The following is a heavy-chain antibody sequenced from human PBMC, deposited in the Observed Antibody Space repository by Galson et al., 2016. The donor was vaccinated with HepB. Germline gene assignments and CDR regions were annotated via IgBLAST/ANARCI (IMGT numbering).Heavy chain of an antibody. Sequence: SETLSLTCTVYSGSFSAYSWNWIRQTPGRGLEWIGEITHRGSGNYSPSLKSRVTMSVDESRKQFSLNLTSVTAADTAVYYCASSSNWYVFDHWGQGTTVTVSS. CDR1: SGSFSAYS. V-gene: IGHV4-34*01. CDR2: ITHRGSG. D-gene: IGHD6-13*01. J-gene: IGHJ4*03. CDR3: ASSSNWYVFDH.